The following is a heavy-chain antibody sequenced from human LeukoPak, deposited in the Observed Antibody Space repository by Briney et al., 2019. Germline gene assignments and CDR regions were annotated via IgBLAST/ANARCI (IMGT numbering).Heavy chain of an antibody. CDR2: ISAYNGNT. CDR1: GYTFTRYG. V-gene: IGHV1-18*01. Sequence: GASVKVSCKASGYTFTRYGISWVRQAPGQGLEWMGWISAYNGNTNYAQKLQGRVTMTTDTSTGTAYMELRSLRSDDTAVYYCARIGGYYDILTGPNWFDPWGQGTLVTVSS. CDR3: ARIGGYYDILTGPNWFDP. D-gene: IGHD3-9*01. J-gene: IGHJ5*02.